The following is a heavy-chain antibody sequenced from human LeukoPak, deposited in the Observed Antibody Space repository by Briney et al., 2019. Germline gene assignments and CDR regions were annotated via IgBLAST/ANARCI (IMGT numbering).Heavy chain of an antibody. Sequence: SGGSLRLSCAASVFTFGTYSMSWVRQAPGKGPEWLSYISTSSITKYYADSVKGRFTISRDDAKNSLSLQMNSLRADDTAVYYCAKEMGFCSGGSCYRWFDSWGQGTLVTVSS. CDR2: ISTSSITK. CDR3: AKEMGFCSGGSCYRWFDS. CDR1: VFTFGTYS. V-gene: IGHV3-48*01. D-gene: IGHD2-15*01. J-gene: IGHJ5*01.